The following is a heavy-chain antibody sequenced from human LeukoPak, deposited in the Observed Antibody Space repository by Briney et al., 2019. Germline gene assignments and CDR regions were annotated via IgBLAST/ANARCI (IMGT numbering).Heavy chain of an antibody. CDR2: INQDGSGK. CDR3: AREMYSGDAFDI. D-gene: IGHD1-26*01. V-gene: IGHV3-7*01. J-gene: IGHJ3*02. CDR1: GFTFSTYW. Sequence: GGSLRPSCAASGFTFSTYWMSWVRQAPGKGLEWVANINQDGSGKDYVDSLKGRFTISRDNTKNSLYLQMNSLRAEDTAVYYCAREMYSGDAFDIWGQGTMVTVSS.